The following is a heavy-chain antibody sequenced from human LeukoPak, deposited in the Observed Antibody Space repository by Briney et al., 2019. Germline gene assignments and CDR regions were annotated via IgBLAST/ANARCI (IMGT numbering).Heavy chain of an antibody. D-gene: IGHD1-26*01. J-gene: IGHJ3*02. CDR3: GVGATPDAFDI. V-gene: IGHV1-46*01. CDR2: INPSGGST. CDR1: GYTFTSYY. Sequence: GASVKVSCKASGYTFTSYYMHWVRQAPGQGLEWMGIINPSGGSTSYAQKFQGRVTMTRDTSTSTVYMELSSLRSEDTAVYYCGVGATPDAFDIWGQGTMVTVSS.